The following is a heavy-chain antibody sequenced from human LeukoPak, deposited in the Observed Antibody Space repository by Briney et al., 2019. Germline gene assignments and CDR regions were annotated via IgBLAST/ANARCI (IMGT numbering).Heavy chain of an antibody. CDR2: INPNSGGT. V-gene: IGHV1-2*06. J-gene: IGHJ4*02. Sequence: GASVKVSCKASGYTFTVYYMHWVRQAPGQGREWMGRINPNSGGTNYAQKFQGRVTMTRDTSISTAYMELSRLRSDDTAVYYRARVGSGWQIDYWGQGTLVTVSS. CDR1: GYTFTVYY. D-gene: IGHD6-19*01. CDR3: ARVGSGWQIDY.